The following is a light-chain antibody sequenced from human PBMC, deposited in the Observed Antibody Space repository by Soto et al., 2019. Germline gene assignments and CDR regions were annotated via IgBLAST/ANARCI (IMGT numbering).Light chain of an antibody. CDR3: KKYYSTPWT. V-gene: IGKV4-1*01. J-gene: IGKJ1*01. CDR2: WAS. Sequence: IVVTQPPXSLAVSLGGRATTICRRSRRGLYNSNNKNHLAWYHQKPGQPNKMLIHWASIRESGVHDRFSGSGSGTDFTLTINSMQAEDVAVYYCKKYYSTPWTLGKGTPVDIK. CDR1: RRGLYNSNNKNH.